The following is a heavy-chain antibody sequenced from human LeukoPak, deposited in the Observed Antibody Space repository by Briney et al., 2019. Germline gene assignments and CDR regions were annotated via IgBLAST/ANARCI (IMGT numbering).Heavy chain of an antibody. CDR3: ARPLYDILTGYYSGDY. D-gene: IGHD3-9*01. CDR1: GFTFSSYA. J-gene: IGHJ4*02. Sequence: GGSLRLSCAASGFTFSSYAMSWVRQAPGKGPEWVSAISGSGGSTYYADSVKGRFTISRDNSKNTLYLQMNSLRAEDTAVYYCARPLYDILTGYYSGDYWGQGTLVTVSS. CDR2: ISGSGGST. V-gene: IGHV3-23*01.